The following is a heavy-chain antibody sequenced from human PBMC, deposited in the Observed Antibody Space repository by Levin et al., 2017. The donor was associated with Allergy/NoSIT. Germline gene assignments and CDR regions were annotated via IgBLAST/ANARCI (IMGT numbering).Heavy chain of an antibody. CDR3: ARDRQAYYYYYYMDV. Sequence: ASVKVSCKASGYTFTSYYMHWVRQAPGQGLEWMGIINPSGGSTSYAQKFQGRVTMTRDTSTSTVYMELSSLRSEDTAVYYCARDRQAYYYYYYMDVWGKGTTVTVSS. CDR1: GYTFTSYY. J-gene: IGHJ6*03. CDR2: INPSGGST. V-gene: IGHV1-46*01.